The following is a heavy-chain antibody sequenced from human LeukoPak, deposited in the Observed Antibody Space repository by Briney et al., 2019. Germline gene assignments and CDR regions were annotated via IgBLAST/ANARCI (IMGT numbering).Heavy chain of an antibody. J-gene: IGHJ4*02. CDR1: GGSFSGYY. CDR2: INHSGST. V-gene: IGHV4-34*01. CDR3: ARGGSYLDFDY. D-gene: IGHD3-10*01. Sequence: KPSETLSLTCAVYGGSFSGYYWSWIRQPPGKGLEWIGEINHSGSTNYNPSLKSRVTISVDTSKNQFSLKLSSVTAAGTAVYYCARGGSYLDFDYWGQGTLVTVSS.